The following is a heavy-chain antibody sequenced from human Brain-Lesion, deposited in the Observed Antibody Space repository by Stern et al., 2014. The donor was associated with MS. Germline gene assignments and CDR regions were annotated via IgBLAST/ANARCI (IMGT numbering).Heavy chain of an antibody. Sequence: QVQLQESGPGLVKPSQTLSLTCTVSGGAVSSGDRYWSWIRQHPEKGLEWIGYISYRWNTYYNPSLESRVTISMDRSKNQFSLKLRSVTAADTAVYYCARVTEFLRFFYPDYWGQGIRVTVSS. V-gene: IGHV4-31*03. CDR1: GGAVSSGDRY. J-gene: IGHJ4*02. CDR2: ISYRWNT. CDR3: ARVTEFLRFFYPDY. D-gene: IGHD3-3*01.